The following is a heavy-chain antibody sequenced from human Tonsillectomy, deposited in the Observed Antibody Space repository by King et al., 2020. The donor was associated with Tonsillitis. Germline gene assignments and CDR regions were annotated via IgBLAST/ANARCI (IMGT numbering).Heavy chain of an antibody. D-gene: IGHD5-12*01. V-gene: IGHV3-30*18. CDR3: AKDSRSSYDGDAFDI. CDR2: ISYDGSNK. CDR1: GFTFSSYG. Sequence: VQLVESGGGVVQPGRSLRLSCAASGFTFSSYGMHWVRQAPGKGLEWVAVISYDGSNKYYADSVKGRFTISRDNSKNTLYLQMNSLRAEDTAVYYCAKDSRSSYDGDAFDIWGQGTMVTVSS. J-gene: IGHJ3*02.